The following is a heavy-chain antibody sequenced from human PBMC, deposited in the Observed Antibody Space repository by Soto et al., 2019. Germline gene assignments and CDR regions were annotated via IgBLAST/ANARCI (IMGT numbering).Heavy chain of an antibody. D-gene: IGHD2-8*01. CDR3: AKNGLDNSPSAIDS. J-gene: IGHJ4*02. CDR1: GFTFRNNV. Sequence: GGSLRLSCAASGFTFRNNVLSWVRQAPGKGLDWVSGITGSGRDTYYADSVRGRFTISRDNSKNMVFLQMNSLRAEDTALYYCAKNGLDNSPSAIDSWGPGTLVTVSS. V-gene: IGHV3-23*01. CDR2: ITGSGRDT.